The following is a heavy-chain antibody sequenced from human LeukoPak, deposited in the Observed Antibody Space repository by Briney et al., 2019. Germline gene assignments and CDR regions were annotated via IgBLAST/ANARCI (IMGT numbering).Heavy chain of an antibody. CDR2: INPNSGGT. J-gene: IGHJ5*02. D-gene: IGHD1-7*01. CDR1: GYTFTGYY. Sequence: RASVEVSCKASGYTFTGYYMHWVRQAPGQGLEWMGWINPNSGGTNYAQKFQGRVTMTRDTSISTAYMELSRLRSDDTAVYYCARDPRRTFITGTTNWFDPWGQGTLVTVSS. CDR3: ARDPRRTFITGTTNWFDP. V-gene: IGHV1-2*02.